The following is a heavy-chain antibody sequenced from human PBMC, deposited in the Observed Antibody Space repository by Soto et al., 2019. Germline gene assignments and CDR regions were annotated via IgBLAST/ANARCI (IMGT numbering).Heavy chain of an antibody. V-gene: IGHV4-61*08. CDR1: GGSISSGGYY. CDR2: IYYSGST. D-gene: IGHD3-10*01. CDR3: ARHNYGSGSTYFDY. Sequence: PSETLSLTCTVSGGSISSGGYYWSWIRQPPGKGLEWIEYIYYSGSTNYNPSLKSRVTISVDTSKNQFSLKLNSMTAADTAVYYCARHNYGSGSTYFDYWGQGTLVTVSS. J-gene: IGHJ4*02.